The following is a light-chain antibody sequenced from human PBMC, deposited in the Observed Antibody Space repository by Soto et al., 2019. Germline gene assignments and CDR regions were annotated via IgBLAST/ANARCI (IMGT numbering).Light chain of an antibody. V-gene: IGKV3-20*01. J-gene: IGKJ3*01. CDR3: KEYGIPPLT. CDR2: GAS. Sequence: EIVLTQSPVTLSLSPGERATLSCRASQSVSSNYLSWYQQKPGQAPMLLICGASSRDTGIPDGFSGSGSGTDFTLTISSLEPEDFAVYYCKEYGIPPLTFGPGTKVDIK. CDR1: QSVSSNY.